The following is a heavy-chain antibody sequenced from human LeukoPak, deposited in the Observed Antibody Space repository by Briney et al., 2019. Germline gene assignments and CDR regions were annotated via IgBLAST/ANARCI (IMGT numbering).Heavy chain of an antibody. J-gene: IGHJ4*02. CDR1: GGSFSGHY. V-gene: IGHV4-34*01. Sequence: SETLSLTCAVFGGSFSGHYWSWIRQPPGKGLEWIGEVNHSGNTNYNPSLTSRATISLDTSKNQLSLKLTSVTAADTAVYYCARARIVPTIWGQGTLVTVSS. CDR3: ARARIVPTI. D-gene: IGHD5-12*01. CDR2: VNHSGNT.